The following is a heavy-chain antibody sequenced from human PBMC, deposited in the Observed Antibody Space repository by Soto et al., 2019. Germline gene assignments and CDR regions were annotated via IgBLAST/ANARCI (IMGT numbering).Heavy chain of an antibody. J-gene: IGHJ6*02. D-gene: IGHD3-3*01. CDR3: ARDGSYYDFWSGYYVGGGMDV. Sequence: SETLSLTCAVYGGSFSGYYWSWIRQPPGKGLEWIGEINHSGSTNYNPSLKSRVTISVDTSKNQFSLKLSAVTDADTAVYYCARDGSYYDFWSGYYVGGGMDVWGQGTTVTVSS. CDR2: INHSGST. V-gene: IGHV4-34*01. CDR1: GGSFSGYY.